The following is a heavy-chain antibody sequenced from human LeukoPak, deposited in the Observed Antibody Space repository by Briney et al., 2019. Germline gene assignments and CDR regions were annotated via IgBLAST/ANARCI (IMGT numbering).Heavy chain of an antibody. Sequence: PGGSLRLSCAASGFTFSSYWMTWVRQAPGKGLEWVANVKEDESVKNYVDSVKGRFTISRDNAKSSLYLQMNSLRAEDTAVYYCAKEERSYDILTGFYYYYGMDVWGQGTTVTVSS. J-gene: IGHJ6*02. CDR1: GFTFSSYW. CDR3: AKEERSYDILTGFYYYYGMDV. D-gene: IGHD3-9*01. CDR2: VKEDESVK. V-gene: IGHV3-7*03.